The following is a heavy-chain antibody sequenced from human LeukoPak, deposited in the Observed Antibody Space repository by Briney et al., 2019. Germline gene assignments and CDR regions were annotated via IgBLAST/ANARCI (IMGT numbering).Heavy chain of an antibody. V-gene: IGHV4-59*12. CDR1: GVSISSYY. CDR2: IYYSGST. CDR3: AREKIGYYDGSGRGWFDP. D-gene: IGHD3-22*01. J-gene: IGHJ5*02. Sequence: SETLSLTCTVSGVSISSYYWSWIQQPPGKGLEWIGYIYYSGSTNYNPSLKSRVTISVDTSKKQFSLKLSSVTAADTAVYYCAREKIGYYDGSGRGWFDPWGQGTLVTVSS.